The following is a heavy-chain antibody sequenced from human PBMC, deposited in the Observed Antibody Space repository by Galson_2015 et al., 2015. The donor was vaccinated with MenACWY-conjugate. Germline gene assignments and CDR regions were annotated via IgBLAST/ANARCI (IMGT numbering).Heavy chain of an antibody. CDR3: ASVVQLWYYFDY. V-gene: IGHV1-69*04. D-gene: IGHD5-18*01. J-gene: IGHJ4*02. Sequence: SVKVSCKASGGTFSTYGIVWVRQAPGQGLEWMGRIIPILDKTNYAQTFQDRVTITADKSTSTAHMELSSLRSEDTAVYYCASVVQLWYYFDYWGQGTLVTVSS. CDR2: IIPILDKT. CDR1: GGTFSTYG.